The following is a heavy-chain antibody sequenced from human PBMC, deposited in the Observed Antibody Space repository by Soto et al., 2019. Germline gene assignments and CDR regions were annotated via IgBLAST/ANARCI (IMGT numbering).Heavy chain of an antibody. CDR2: ISYDGSNK. CDR3: AKDRLGRYYGSGSYYLSDY. V-gene: IGHV3-30*18. CDR1: GFTFSSYG. J-gene: IGHJ4*02. D-gene: IGHD3-10*01. Sequence: ESGGGVVQPGRSLRLSCAASGFTFSSYGMHWVRQAPGKGLEWVAVISYDGSNKYYADSVKGRFTISRDNSKNTLYLQMNSLRAADTSVYYCAKDRLGRYYGSGSYYLSDYWGQGTLLTVSS.